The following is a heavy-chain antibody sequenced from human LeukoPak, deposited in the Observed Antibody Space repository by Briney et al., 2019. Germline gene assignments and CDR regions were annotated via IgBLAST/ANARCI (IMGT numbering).Heavy chain of an antibody. J-gene: IGHJ4*02. CDR3: ARGDNSGWRNVYYFDY. CDR1: GFTFSSYS. D-gene: IGHD6-19*01. V-gene: IGHV3-21*01. Sequence: PGESLRLSCAASGFTFSSYSMNWVRQAPGKGLEWVSSISSSSSYIYYADSVKGRFTISRDNAKNSLYLQMNSLRAEDTAVYYCARGDNSGWRNVYYFDYWGQGTLVTVSS. CDR2: ISSSSSYI.